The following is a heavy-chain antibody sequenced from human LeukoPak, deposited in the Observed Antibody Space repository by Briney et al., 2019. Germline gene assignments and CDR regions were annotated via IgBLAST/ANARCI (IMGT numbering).Heavy chain of an antibody. CDR2: IYYSGST. J-gene: IGHJ4*02. D-gene: IGHD4-11*01. CDR1: GGSISSYY. CDR3: ARNDYSKGLDY. V-gene: IGHV4-59*01. Sequence: SETLSLTCTVSGGSISSYYWSWIRHPPGKGLEWIGYIYYSGSTNYNPSLKSRVTISVDTSKNQFSLKLSSVTAADTAVYYCARNDYSKGLDYWGQGTLVTVSS.